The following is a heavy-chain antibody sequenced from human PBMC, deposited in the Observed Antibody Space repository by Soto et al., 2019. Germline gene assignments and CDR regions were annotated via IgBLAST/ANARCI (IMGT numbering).Heavy chain of an antibody. Sequence: QVQLVQSGAEVKKPGSSVKISCKASGGTFSSNTINWVRRAAGQGLEWMGGIIPLFGTANYAEKFQGRVTITADKSTNTEYMELSSLRSEDTAVYYCASQAACGGDCYAFDSWGQGTLVTVSS. J-gene: IGHJ4*02. D-gene: IGHD2-21*02. CDR3: ASQAACGGDCYAFDS. CDR1: GGTFSSNT. CDR2: IIPLFGTA. V-gene: IGHV1-69*06.